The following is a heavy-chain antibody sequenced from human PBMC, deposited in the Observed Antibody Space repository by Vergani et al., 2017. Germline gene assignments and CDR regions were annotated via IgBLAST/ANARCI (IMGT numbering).Heavy chain of an antibody. D-gene: IGHD3-22*01. CDR3: AKDLLISVVVIRMGLAFDI. J-gene: IGHJ3*02. V-gene: IGHV3-23*01. Sequence: EVRLLESGGGLVQPGGSLRLSCAASGFTFSSYAMSWVRQAPGKGLEWVSAISGSGGSTYYADSVKGRFTISRDNSKNTLYLQMNSLRAEDTAVYYCAKDLLISVVVIRMGLAFDIWGQGTMVTVSS. CDR2: ISGSGGST. CDR1: GFTFSSYA.